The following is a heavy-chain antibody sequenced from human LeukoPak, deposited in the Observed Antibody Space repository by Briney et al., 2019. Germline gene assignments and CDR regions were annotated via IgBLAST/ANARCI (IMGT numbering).Heavy chain of an antibody. CDR3: ANTYALGNYYKGGFDP. D-gene: IGHD3-10*01. CDR2: INPSGGST. V-gene: IGHV1-46*01. CDR1: GYTFTSYY. Sequence: GASVKVSCKASGYTFTSYYIHWVRQAPGQGLEWMGIINPSGGSTSYAQKFQGRVTMTRDTSIRTVYMELSRLRSDDTAVYYCANTYALGNYYKGGFDPWGQGTLVTVSS. J-gene: IGHJ5*02.